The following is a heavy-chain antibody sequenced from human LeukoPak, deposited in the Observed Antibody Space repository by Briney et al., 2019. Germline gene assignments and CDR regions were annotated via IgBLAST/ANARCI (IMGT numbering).Heavy chain of an antibody. CDR1: GYTFTDYY. J-gene: IGHJ4*02. Sequence: GASVKVSCKASGYTFTDYYMHWVRQAPGQGLEWMGWINPNSGGTNYAQKFQSRVTMTRDTSISTAYMELSRLRSDDTAVYYCARARSSVWYTQPIRYWGQGTLVTVSS. CDR2: INPNSGGT. CDR3: ARARSSVWYTQPIRY. V-gene: IGHV1-2*02. D-gene: IGHD6-19*01.